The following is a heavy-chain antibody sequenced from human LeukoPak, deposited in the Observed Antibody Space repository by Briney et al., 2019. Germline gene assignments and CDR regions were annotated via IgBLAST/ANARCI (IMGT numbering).Heavy chain of an antibody. V-gene: IGHV4-31*03. CDR3: ARSRRFNTATGYFDL. J-gene: IGHJ2*01. D-gene: IGHD2-15*01. CDR2: MHDSGST. Sequence: SQTLSLTCTVSSGSISSSGYYCSWIRQHPGKGLEWVGYMHDSGSTQYNPSLNSRVTISVDMSNNQYSLRLNSVTAADTAVYYCARSRRFNTATGYFDLWGRGTLVTVSS. CDR1: SGSISSSGYY.